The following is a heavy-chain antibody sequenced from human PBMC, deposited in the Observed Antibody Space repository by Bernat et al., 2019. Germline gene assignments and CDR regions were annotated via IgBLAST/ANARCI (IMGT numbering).Heavy chain of an antibody. CDR3: ARGGHRGAFDI. CDR2: ISYDGSNK. CDR1: GFTFSSYA. J-gene: IGHJ3*02. V-gene: IGHV3-30-3*01. D-gene: IGHD3-16*01. Sequence: QVQLVESGGGVVQPGRSLRLSCAASGFTFSSYAMHWVRQAPGKGLEWVAVISYDGSNKYYADSVKGRFTISRDNSKNTLYLQMNSLRAEDTAVYYCARGGHRGAFDIWGQGTMVTVSS.